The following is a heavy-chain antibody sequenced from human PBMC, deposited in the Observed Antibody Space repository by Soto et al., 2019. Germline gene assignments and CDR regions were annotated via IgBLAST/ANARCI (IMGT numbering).Heavy chain of an antibody. Sequence: PGGSLRLSCAASGFTFSSYAMSWVRQAPGKGLEWVSAISGSGGSTYYADSVKGRFTISRDNSKNTLYLQMNSLRAEDTAVYYCAANFVVVPAAIGYYGMDVWGQGTTVTVSS. D-gene: IGHD2-2*01. CDR1: GFTFSSYA. CDR3: AANFVVVPAAIGYYGMDV. V-gene: IGHV3-23*01. CDR2: ISGSGGST. J-gene: IGHJ6*02.